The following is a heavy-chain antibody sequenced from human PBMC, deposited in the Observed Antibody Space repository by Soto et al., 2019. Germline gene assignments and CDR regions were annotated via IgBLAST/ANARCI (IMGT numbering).Heavy chain of an antibody. D-gene: IGHD2-21*02. V-gene: IGHV3-23*05. Sequence: EVQLLESGGALVQPGGSLRLSCAASGFTFESYAMTWVRQAPGKGLECVSGIFGSGRGIEYADSVKGRFTISGDNSKNTLYLQMNSLRAEDTAVYYCAKDAVSGDGLWLMDHWGHGTLVTVSS. CDR1: GFTFESYA. J-gene: IGHJ4*01. CDR2: IFGSGRGI. CDR3: AKDAVSGDGLWLMDH.